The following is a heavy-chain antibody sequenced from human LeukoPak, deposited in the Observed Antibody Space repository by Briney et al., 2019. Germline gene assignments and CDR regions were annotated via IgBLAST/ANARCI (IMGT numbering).Heavy chain of an antibody. J-gene: IGHJ5*02. V-gene: IGHV4-59*12. CDR2: IYYSGST. D-gene: IGHD3-16*01. CDR1: GGSISSYY. CDR3: ARGVAPIYDYVWGSPPNWFDP. Sequence: SETLSLTCTVSGGSISSYYWSWIRQPPGKGLEWIRYIYYSGSTNYNPSLKSRVTISVDRSKNQFSLKLSSVTAADTAVYYCARGVAPIYDYVWGSPPNWFDPWGQGTLVTVSS.